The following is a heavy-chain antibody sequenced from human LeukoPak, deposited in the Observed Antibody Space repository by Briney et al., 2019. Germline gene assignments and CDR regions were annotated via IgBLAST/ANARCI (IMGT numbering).Heavy chain of an antibody. CDR2: INAGNGNT. J-gene: IGHJ2*01. Sequence: ASVKVSCKASGYTFTGYYMHWVRQAPGQRLEWMGWINAGNGNTKYSHKFQGRVTITRDTSASTAYMELSSLRSEDTAVYYCARDLPPNWYFDLWGRGTLVTVSS. V-gene: IGHV1-3*01. CDR3: ARDLPPNWYFDL. CDR1: GYTFTGYY. D-gene: IGHD5/OR15-5a*01.